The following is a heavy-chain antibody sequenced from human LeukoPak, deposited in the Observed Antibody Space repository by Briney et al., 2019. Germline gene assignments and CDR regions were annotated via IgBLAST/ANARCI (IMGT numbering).Heavy chain of an antibody. J-gene: IGHJ4*02. V-gene: IGHV3-48*03. CDR1: GFTFRSYE. D-gene: IGHD3-3*01. CDR3: ARESGCYKVIDY. CDR2: ISSSGSTI. Sequence: GGSLRLPCAASGFTFRSYEMNWVRQAPGKGLEWVSYISSSGSTIYYADSVKGRFTISRDNAKNSLYLQMNSLRAEDTAVYYCARESGCYKVIDYWGQGTLVTVSS.